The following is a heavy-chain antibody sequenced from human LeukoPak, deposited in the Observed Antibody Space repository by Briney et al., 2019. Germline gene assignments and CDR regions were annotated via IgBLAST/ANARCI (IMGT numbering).Heavy chain of an antibody. CDR3: AREAGDFWSGNDAFDI. D-gene: IGHD3-3*01. J-gene: IGHJ3*02. Sequence: PGGSLRLSCAASGFTFSSYWMHWVRQAPGKGLVWVSRINSDGSSTSYADSVKGRFTISRDNAKNTLYLQMNNLRAEDTAVYYCAREAGDFWSGNDAFDIWGQGTMVTVSS. CDR1: GFTFSSYW. CDR2: INSDGSST. V-gene: IGHV3-74*01.